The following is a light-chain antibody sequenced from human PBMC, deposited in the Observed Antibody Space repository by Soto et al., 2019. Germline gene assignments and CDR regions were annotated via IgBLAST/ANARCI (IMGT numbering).Light chain of an antibody. Sequence: DIQMTQSPSSVSASVGDRVTITCRASQDISNSLAWYQQKPGKAPKLLIYAASSLQSGVPSRFSGSGSGTDFTLTISSLQPEDFETYYCQQADSFPLTFGGGTKVEIK. CDR3: QQADSFPLT. V-gene: IGKV1D-12*01. CDR1: QDISNS. CDR2: AAS. J-gene: IGKJ4*01.